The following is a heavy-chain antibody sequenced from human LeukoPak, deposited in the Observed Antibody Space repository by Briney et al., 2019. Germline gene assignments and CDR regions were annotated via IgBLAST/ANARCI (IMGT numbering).Heavy chain of an antibody. V-gene: IGHV3-33*01. D-gene: IGHD2-2*01. CDR2: IWSSEDNK. CDR1: GFTYNTHG. CDR3: ARVGGRYCSSTSCPNWFDP. J-gene: IGHJ5*02. Sequence: GGSLRLSCAASGFTYNTHGMHWIRQAPGKGLEWVAFIWSSEDNKYYASSVEGRFTISRDNSKNTLFLQMNSLRAEDTAVYYCARVGGRYCSSTSCPNWFDPWGQGTLVTVSS.